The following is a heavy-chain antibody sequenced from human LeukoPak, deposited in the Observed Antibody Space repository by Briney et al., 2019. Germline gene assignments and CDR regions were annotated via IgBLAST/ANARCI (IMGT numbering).Heavy chain of an antibody. CDR1: GFTLRSYS. CDR2: ISTGSSYI. V-gene: IGHV3-21*01. J-gene: IGHJ4*02. D-gene: IGHD5-24*01. CDR3: ARSFDGYNYFYY. Sequence: GGSLRLSCAASGFTLRSYSMNWVRQAPGKGLDWVSSISTGSSYIYYADSVKGRFTISRDNAKNSLYLQMNSLRAEDTAVYYCARSFDGYNYFYYWGQGTLVTVSS.